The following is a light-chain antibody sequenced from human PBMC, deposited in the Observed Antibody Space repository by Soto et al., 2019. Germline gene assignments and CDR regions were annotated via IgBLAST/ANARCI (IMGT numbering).Light chain of an antibody. CDR3: QQSYSTPIT. Sequence: DIQLTQSPSFLSASVGDRVTITSRASQGISSYLAWYQQKPGKAPKPLIYAASTLQSGVPSRFSGSGSGTEFTLTISSLQPEDFATYYCQQSYSTPITFGQGTRLEIK. V-gene: IGKV1-9*01. CDR2: AAS. J-gene: IGKJ5*01. CDR1: QGISSY.